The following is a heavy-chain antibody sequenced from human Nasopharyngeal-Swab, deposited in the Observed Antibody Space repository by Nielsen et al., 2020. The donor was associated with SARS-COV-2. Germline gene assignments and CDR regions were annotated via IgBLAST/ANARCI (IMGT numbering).Heavy chain of an antibody. J-gene: IGHJ3*02. Sequence: GESLKISCVVSGFTFSDYWLSWVRQAPGKGLEWVAHIGQDGSEKYYVDSVKGRFIISRDNAKNSVYLQMNTLRVEDTAVYYCARDFLVGATTGLDAFDIWGQGTMVTVSS. D-gene: IGHD1-26*01. V-gene: IGHV3-7*01. CDR1: GFTFSDYW. CDR3: ARDFLVGATTGLDAFDI. CDR2: IGQDGSEK.